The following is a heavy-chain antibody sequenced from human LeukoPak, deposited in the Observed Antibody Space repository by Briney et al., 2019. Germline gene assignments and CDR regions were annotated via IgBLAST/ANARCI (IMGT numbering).Heavy chain of an antibody. Sequence: PSGTLSLTCAVYGGSFSGYYWSWIRQPPGKGLEWIGEINHSGSTNYNPSLKSRVTISVDTSKNQFSLKLSSVTAADTAVYYCARGAGIYVWGSYRTPFDYWGQGTLVTVSS. V-gene: IGHV4-34*01. J-gene: IGHJ4*02. D-gene: IGHD3-16*02. CDR2: INHSGST. CDR3: ARGAGIYVWGSYRTPFDY. CDR1: GGSFSGYY.